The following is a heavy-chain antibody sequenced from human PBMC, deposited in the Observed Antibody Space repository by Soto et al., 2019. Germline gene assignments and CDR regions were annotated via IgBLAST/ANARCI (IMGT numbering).Heavy chain of an antibody. V-gene: IGHV3-74*01. D-gene: IGHD6-19*01. CDR3: ARDGSGWDYYFDF. CDR1: GFTFSSYW. Sequence: GGSLRLSCAASGFTFSSYWMHWVRQAPGKGLVWVSRIDGDESDTNYADSVKGRFTISRDNAKNTLYLQMNSLRAEDTAVYYCARDGSGWDYYFDFWGQGALVTVSS. CDR2: IDGDESDT. J-gene: IGHJ4*02.